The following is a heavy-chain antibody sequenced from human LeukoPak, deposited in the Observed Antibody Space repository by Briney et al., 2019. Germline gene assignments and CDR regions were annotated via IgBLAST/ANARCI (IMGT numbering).Heavy chain of an antibody. CDR1: GYTFTSYY. D-gene: IGHD6-13*01. Sequence: ASVKVSCKASGYTFTSYYMHWVRQAPGQGLEWMGWINPNSGGTNYAQRFQGRVTMTRDTSISTVYMELSGLRSDDTAVYYCARAGLGYSSSWDYYYYMDVWGKGTTVTVSS. J-gene: IGHJ6*03. CDR3: ARAGLGYSSSWDYYYYMDV. CDR2: INPNSGGT. V-gene: IGHV1-2*02.